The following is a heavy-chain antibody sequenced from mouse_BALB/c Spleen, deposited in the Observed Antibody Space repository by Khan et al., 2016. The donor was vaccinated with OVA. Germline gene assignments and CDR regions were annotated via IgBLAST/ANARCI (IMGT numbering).Heavy chain of an antibody. CDR2: IWSDGSA. CDR1: GFSLTNYG. J-gene: IGHJ4*01. V-gene: IGHV2-6-1*01. D-gene: IGHD2-10*01. CDR3: ARQPYYHYYIMDY. Sequence: VQLQESGPGLVAPSQSLSITCTISGFSLTNYGVHWVRQPPGKGLEWLVVIWSDGSATYNSALKSRLSISTDNSKNQVFLKMNSLQTDDTAMYYCARQPYYHYYIMDYWGQGTSVTVSS.